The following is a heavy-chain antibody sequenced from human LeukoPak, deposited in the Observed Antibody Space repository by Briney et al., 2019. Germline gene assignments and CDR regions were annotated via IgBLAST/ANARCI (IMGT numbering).Heavy chain of an antibody. CDR3: AKGLITFGGVIALFDY. J-gene: IGHJ4*02. CDR1: GFTFDDYA. D-gene: IGHD3-16*02. V-gene: IGHV3-9*01. CDR2: ISWNSGSI. Sequence: GGSLRLSCAASGFTFDDYAMHWVRQAPGEGLEWVSGISWNSGSIGYADSVKGRFTISRDNAKNSLYLQMNSLRAEDTALYYCAKGLITFGGVIALFDYWGQGTLVTVSS.